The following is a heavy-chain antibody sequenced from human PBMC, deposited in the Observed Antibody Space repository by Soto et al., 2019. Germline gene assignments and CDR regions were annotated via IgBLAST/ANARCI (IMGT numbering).Heavy chain of an antibody. V-gene: IGHV4-59*08. CDR2: IYYSGST. D-gene: IGHD6-19*01. CDR3: ARLEQFRYFDL. CDR1: GGSISSYY. Sequence: QVQLQESGPGLVKPSETLSLTCTVSGGSISSYYWSWIRQPPGKGLEWIGYIYYSGSTNYNPSLKSRVTISVDTSKNQFSLKLSSVTAADTAVYYCARLEQFRYFDLWGRGTLVIVSS. J-gene: IGHJ2*01.